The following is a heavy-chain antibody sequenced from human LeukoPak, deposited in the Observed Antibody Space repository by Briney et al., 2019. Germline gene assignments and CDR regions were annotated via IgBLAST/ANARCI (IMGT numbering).Heavy chain of an antibody. J-gene: IGHJ5*02. CDR2: ISVYNGNT. CDR1: GYTFTSYG. D-gene: IGHD3-10*01. V-gene: IGHV1-18*01. CDR3: ASPSGSYYNGDNWFDP. Sequence: ASVKVSCKASGYTFTSYGISWVRQAPGQGLEWMGWISVYNGNTNYAQKLQGRVTMTTDTSTSTAYMELRSLRSDDTAVYYCASPSGSYYNGDNWFDPWGQGTLVTVSS.